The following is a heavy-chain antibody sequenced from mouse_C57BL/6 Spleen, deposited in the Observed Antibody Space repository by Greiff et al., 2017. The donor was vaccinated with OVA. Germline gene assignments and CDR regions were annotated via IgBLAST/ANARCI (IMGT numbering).Heavy chain of an antibody. CDR1: GYTFTSYT. CDR2: INPSSGYT. Sequence: QVQLKESGAELARPGASVKMSCKASGYTFTSYTMHWVNQRPGQGLEWIGYINPSSGYTKSNPKFKDKATLTADKSSSTAYMQLSRLTTEESAVNDSAKHDSDYDGYFDVWGTGTTVTVSS. V-gene: IGHV1-4*01. CDR3: AKHDSDYDGYFDV. D-gene: IGHD2-4*01. J-gene: IGHJ1*03.